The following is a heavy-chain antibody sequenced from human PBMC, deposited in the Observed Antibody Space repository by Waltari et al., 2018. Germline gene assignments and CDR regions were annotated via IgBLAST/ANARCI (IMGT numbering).Heavy chain of an antibody. CDR1: GYTFTSYY. Sequence: QVQLVQSGAEVKKPGASVKVSCKASGYTFTSYYINWVRQAPGQGLEWMGIINPSLGSTSYAQKFQGRVTVTRDTSTSAVYMELSSLRSEDTAMYYCARGNYGGNSGFDYWGQGTLVTVSS. J-gene: IGHJ4*02. CDR3: ARGNYGGNSGFDY. D-gene: IGHD4-17*01. CDR2: INPSLGST. V-gene: IGHV1-46*01.